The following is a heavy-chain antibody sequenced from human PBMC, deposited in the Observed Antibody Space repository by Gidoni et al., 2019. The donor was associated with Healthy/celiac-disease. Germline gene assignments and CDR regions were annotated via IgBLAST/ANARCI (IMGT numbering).Heavy chain of an antibody. D-gene: IGHD1-26*01. CDR1: GGSISSGSYY. Sequence: QVQLQESGPGLVKPSQTLSLTCTVSGGSISSGSYYWSWIRQPAGKGLEWIGRIYTSGSTNYNPSLKSRVTISVDTSKNQFSLKLSSVTAADTAVYYCARDCLVGATSTDGSYYYYGMDVWGQGTTVTVSS. CDR2: IYTSGST. CDR3: ARDCLVGATSTDGSYYYYGMDV. V-gene: IGHV4-61*02. J-gene: IGHJ6*02.